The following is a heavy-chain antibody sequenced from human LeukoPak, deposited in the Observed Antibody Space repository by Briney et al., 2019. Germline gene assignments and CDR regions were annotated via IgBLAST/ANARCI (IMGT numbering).Heavy chain of an antibody. Sequence: PGGSLRLSCAASGFTFSNAWMSWVRQAPGKGLEWVGRIKSKTGGGTTDYAAPVKGRFTISRDDSKNTLYLQMNSLKNEDTAVYYCTRTVGSYWSYYYYYYMDVWGKGTTVTVSS. D-gene: IGHD1-26*01. J-gene: IGHJ6*03. V-gene: IGHV3-15*01. CDR1: GFTFSNAW. CDR2: IKSKTGGGTT. CDR3: TRTVGSYWSYYYYYYMDV.